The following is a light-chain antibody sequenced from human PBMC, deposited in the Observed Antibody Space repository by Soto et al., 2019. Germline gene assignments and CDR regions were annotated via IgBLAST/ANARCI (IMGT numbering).Light chain of an antibody. CDR1: SSNIGNNL. CDR3: ATWDDSLSGHVV. J-gene: IGLJ2*01. CDR2: SNS. V-gene: IGLV1-47*01. Sequence: QSVLTQPPSASGTPGQKVTISCSGSSSNIGNNLVYWYQQLPGTAPKLLIYSNSQRPSGVPDRFSGSKSGTSASLAISGLRSDDEADYFCATWDDSLSGHVVFGGGTKVTVL.